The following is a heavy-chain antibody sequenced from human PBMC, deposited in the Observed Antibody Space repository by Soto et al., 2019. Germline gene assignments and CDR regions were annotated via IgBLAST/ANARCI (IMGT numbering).Heavy chain of an antibody. Sequence: GASVKVSCKASGYTFTGYYMHWVRQAPGQGLEWMGWINPNSGGTNYAQKFQGWVTMTRDTSISTAYMELSRLRSDDTAVYYCARDSAMVRGLIQKKPTNYGMDVWGQGTTVTVSS. J-gene: IGHJ6*02. CDR3: ARDSAMVRGLIQKKPTNYGMDV. D-gene: IGHD3-10*01. CDR2: INPNSGGT. V-gene: IGHV1-2*04. CDR1: GYTFTGYY.